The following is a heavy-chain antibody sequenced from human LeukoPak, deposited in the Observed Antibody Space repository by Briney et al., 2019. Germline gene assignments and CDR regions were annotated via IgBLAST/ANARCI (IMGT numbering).Heavy chain of an antibody. Sequence: GGSLRLSCAASGFTFSSYSMNWVRQAPGKGLEWVSTISGNGGSTYYADSVRGRFTISRDNSKSTLYLQMNSLRAEDTAVYYCARDPGYAVYYFDYWGQGTLVTVSS. CDR2: ISGNGGST. J-gene: IGHJ4*02. V-gene: IGHV3-23*01. CDR1: GFTFSSYS. CDR3: ARDPGYAVYYFDY. D-gene: IGHD1-1*01.